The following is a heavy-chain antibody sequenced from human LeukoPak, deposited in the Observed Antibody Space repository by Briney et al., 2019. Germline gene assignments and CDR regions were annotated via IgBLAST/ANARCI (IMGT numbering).Heavy chain of an antibody. CDR3: ARGLGDYVEDWYFDL. J-gene: IGHJ2*01. V-gene: IGHV4-38-2*02. CDR1: GYSISSGYY. D-gene: IGHD4-17*01. Sequence: SETLSLTCTVSGYSISSGYYWGWIRQPPGKGLEWIGSIYHSGSTYYNPSLKSRVTISVDTSKNQFSLKLSSVTAADTAVYYCARGLGDYVEDWYFDLWGRGTLVTVSS. CDR2: IYHSGST.